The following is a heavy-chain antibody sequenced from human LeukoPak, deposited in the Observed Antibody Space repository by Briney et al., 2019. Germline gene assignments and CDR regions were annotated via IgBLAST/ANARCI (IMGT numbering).Heavy chain of an antibody. CDR3: ARGGIPGFDY. D-gene: IGHD3-16*01. CDR2: IYYSGST. CDR1: GGSISSYY. V-gene: IGHV4-59*01. Sequence: SETLSLTCTVSGGSISSYYWSWLRQPPGKGLEWIGYIYYSGSTNYNPSLKSRVTISVDTSKNQFSLKLSSVTAADTAVYYCARGGIPGFDYWGQGTLVTVSS. J-gene: IGHJ4*02.